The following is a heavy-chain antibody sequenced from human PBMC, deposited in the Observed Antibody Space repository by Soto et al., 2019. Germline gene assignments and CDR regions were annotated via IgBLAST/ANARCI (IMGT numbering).Heavy chain of an antibody. V-gene: IGHV3-30-3*01. Sequence: GGSLRLSCAASGFTFSSYAMHWVRQAPGKGLEWVAVISYDGSNKYYADSVKGRFTISRDNSKNTLYLQMNSLRAEDTAVYYCARDRKASGSYTGQFDYWGQGTLVTVSS. D-gene: IGHD2-2*02. CDR2: ISYDGSNK. CDR3: ARDRKASGSYTGQFDY. J-gene: IGHJ4*02. CDR1: GFTFSSYA.